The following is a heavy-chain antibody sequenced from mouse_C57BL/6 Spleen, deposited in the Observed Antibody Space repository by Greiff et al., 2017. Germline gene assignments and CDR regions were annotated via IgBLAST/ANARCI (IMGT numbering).Heavy chain of an antibody. CDR1: GFTFSSYG. J-gene: IGHJ1*03. V-gene: IGHV5-6*02. CDR3: ARHDSWYFDV. CDR2: ISSGGSYT. Sequence: DVMLVESGGDLVKPGGSLKLSCAASGFTFSSYGMSWVRQTPDKRLEWVATISSGGSYTYYPDSVKGRFTISRDNAKNTLYLQMSSLKSEDTAMYYCARHDSWYFDVWGTGTTVTVSS. D-gene: IGHD2-4*01.